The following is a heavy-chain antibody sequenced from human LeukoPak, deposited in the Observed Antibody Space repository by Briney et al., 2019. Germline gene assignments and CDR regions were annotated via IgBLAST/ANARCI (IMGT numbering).Heavy chain of an antibody. CDR3: ARLLDSSGFYFDY. Sequence: GESLMISCKGSAYIFTSCWIGWVRQMPRKGLVWMGIIYPEDSDTRYSPSFQGQVTISADKSISTAYLQWNSLKASDTAMYYCARLLDSSGFYFDYWGQGTLVTVSS. CDR2: IYPEDSDT. J-gene: IGHJ4*02. D-gene: IGHD3-22*01. V-gene: IGHV5-51*01. CDR1: AYIFTSCW.